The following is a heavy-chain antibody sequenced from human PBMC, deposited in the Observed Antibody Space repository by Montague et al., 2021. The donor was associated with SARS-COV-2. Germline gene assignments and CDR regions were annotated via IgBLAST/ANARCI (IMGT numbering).Heavy chain of an antibody. CDR1: GFTLTTYD. CDR2: INPGGNTI. J-gene: IGHJ3*02. D-gene: IGHD3-10*01. Sequence: SLRLSCAASGFTLTTYDMHWVRQAPGKGLEWISNINPGGNTIYYADSVKGRFTISRDDARDSLYLYLNSLRAEDTAVYYCARAGEESFWYGDIRSGFDMWGQGTVVSVSS. V-gene: IGHV3-48*03. CDR3: ARAGEESFWYGDIRSGFDM.